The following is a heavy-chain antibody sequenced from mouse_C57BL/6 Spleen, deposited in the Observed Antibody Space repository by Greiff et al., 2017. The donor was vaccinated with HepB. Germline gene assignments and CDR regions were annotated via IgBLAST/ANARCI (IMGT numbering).Heavy chain of an antibody. CDR3: TPITTVVATD. Sequence: EVKLQKSGAELVRPGASVKLSCTASGFNIKDDYMHWVKQRPEQGLEWIGWIDPENGDTEYASKFQGKATITAETSSNTAYLQLSSLTSEDTAVYYCTPITTVVATDWGQGTTLTVSS. V-gene: IGHV14-4*01. CDR1: GFNIKDDY. J-gene: IGHJ2*01. CDR2: IDPENGDT. D-gene: IGHD1-1*01.